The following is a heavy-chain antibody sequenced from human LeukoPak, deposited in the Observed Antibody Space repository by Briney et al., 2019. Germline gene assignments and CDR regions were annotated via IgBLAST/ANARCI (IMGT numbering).Heavy chain of an antibody. Sequence: SETLSLTCTVSGGSISSDYWLWIRQPPGKGLEWVGYIYNSGNNHYNSSLKRRVTISIDTSKDQFSRKLASVTAADTAVYYCATRGYWGQGTPVAVSS. J-gene: IGHJ6*01. V-gene: IGHV4-59*08. CDR1: GGSISSDY. CDR2: IYNSGNN. CDR3: ATRGY. D-gene: IGHD3-10*01.